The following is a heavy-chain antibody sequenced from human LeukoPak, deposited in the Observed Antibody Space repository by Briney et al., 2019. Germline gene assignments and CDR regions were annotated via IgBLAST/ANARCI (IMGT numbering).Heavy chain of an antibody. CDR1: GGSISSSNW. CDR2: IYHSGST. V-gene: IGHV4-4*02. Sequence: SGTLSLTCAVSGGSISSSNWWSWVRQPPGKGLEWIGEIYHSGSTNYNPSLKSRVTISVDKSKNQFSLKLSSVTAADTAVYYCARLTYYYDSSGSGNIDYWGQGTLVTVSS. J-gene: IGHJ4*02. CDR3: ARLTYYYDSSGSGNIDY. D-gene: IGHD3-22*01.